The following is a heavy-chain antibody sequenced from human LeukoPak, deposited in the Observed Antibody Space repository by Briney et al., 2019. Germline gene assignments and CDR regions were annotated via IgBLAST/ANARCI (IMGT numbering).Heavy chain of an antibody. J-gene: IGHJ5*02. V-gene: IGHV3-7*01. CDR2: IKHDGSEK. Sequence: GGSLRLSCAASGFTFSSYWMSWVRQAPGKGLEWVANIKHDGSEKYYVDSVKGRFTISRDNAKNSLYLQMNSLRAEDTAVYYCARASYTVTTTGFDPWGQGTLVTVSS. D-gene: IGHD4-11*01. CDR3: ARASYTVTTTGFDP. CDR1: GFTFSSYW.